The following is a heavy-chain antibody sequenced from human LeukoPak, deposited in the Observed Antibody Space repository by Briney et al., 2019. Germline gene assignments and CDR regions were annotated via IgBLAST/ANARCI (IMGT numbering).Heavy chain of an antibody. V-gene: IGHV1-2*02. J-gene: IGHJ4*02. D-gene: IGHD1-26*01. CDR1: GYTFTGYY. Sequence: ASVKVSCKASGYTFTGYYMHWVRQAPGQGLEWMGWINPNSGGTNYAQKFQGRVTMTRDTSISTAYMELSRLRSGDTAVYYCARVPRWELLGLYYCGQGTLVTVSS. CDR3: ARVPRWELLGLYY. CDR2: INPNSGGT.